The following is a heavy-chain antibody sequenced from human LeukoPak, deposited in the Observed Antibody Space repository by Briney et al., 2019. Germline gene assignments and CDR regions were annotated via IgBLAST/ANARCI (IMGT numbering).Heavy chain of an antibody. D-gene: IGHD4-23*01. CDR1: GFTFSSYG. Sequence: PGGSLRLSCAASGFTFSSYGMHWVRQAPGKGLEWVAVIWYDGSNKYYADSVKGRFTISRDNSKNTLYLQMNSLRAEDTAVYYCARVPDYGGTLYFDYWGQGTLVTVSS. J-gene: IGHJ4*02. CDR3: ARVPDYGGTLYFDY. CDR2: IWYDGSNK. V-gene: IGHV3-33*01.